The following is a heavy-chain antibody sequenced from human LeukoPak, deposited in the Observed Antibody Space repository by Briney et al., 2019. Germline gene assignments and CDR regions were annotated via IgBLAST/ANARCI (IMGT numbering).Heavy chain of an antibody. Sequence: SETLSLTCAVSGYSISSGYYWGWIRQPPGKGREWIGSIYHSGSTYYNPSLKSRVTISVDTSKNQFSLKLSSVTAADTAVYYFARQSVTDFDYWGQGTLVTVSS. D-gene: IGHD5-18*01. CDR1: GYSISSGYY. J-gene: IGHJ4*02. CDR3: ARQSVTDFDY. V-gene: IGHV4-38-2*01. CDR2: IYHSGST.